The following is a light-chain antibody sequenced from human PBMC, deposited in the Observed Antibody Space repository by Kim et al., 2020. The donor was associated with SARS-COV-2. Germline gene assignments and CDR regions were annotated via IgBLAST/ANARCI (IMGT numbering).Light chain of an antibody. V-gene: IGLV2-23*02. CDR1: SSDGGSYNL. Sequence: GQSITLSCTGTSSDGGSYNLVSWYQQNPGKAPKLMIYEVTKRPSGVSNRFSGSKSGNTASLTISGLQAEDEADYYCCSYAGSTTSVFGTGTKVTVL. CDR3: CSYAGSTTSV. J-gene: IGLJ1*01. CDR2: EVT.